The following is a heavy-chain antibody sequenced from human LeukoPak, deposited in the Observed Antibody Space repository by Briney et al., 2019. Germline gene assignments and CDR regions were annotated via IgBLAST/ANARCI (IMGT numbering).Heavy chain of an antibody. J-gene: IGHJ6*03. CDR2: ISAYNGNT. CDR1: GYTFTSYG. Sequence: ASVKVSCKASGYTFTSYGISWVRQAPGQGLEWMGWISAYNGNTNYAQKLQGRVTMTTDTSTSTAYMELRSLRSDDTAVYYCARVHRGITILGVVIKYYYYMDVWGKGTTFTVSS. V-gene: IGHV1-18*01. CDR3: ARVHRGITILGVVIKYYYYMDV. D-gene: IGHD3-3*01.